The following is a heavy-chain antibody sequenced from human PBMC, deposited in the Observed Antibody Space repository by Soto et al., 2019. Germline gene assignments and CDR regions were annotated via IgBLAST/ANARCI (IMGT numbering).Heavy chain of an antibody. Sequence: QVQLVQSGAEVKKPGSSVKVSCKASGGTFSSYAISWVRQAPGQGLEWMGGIIPIFGTANYAQKFQGRVTITADESTSRAYMELSSLRSEDTAVYYCARGFYDSSGEWFDPWGQGTLVTVSS. CDR1: GGTFSSYA. V-gene: IGHV1-69*01. D-gene: IGHD3-22*01. J-gene: IGHJ5*02. CDR2: IIPIFGTA. CDR3: ARGFYDSSGEWFDP.